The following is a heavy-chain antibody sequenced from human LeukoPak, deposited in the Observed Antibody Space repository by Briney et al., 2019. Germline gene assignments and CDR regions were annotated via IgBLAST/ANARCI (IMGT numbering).Heavy chain of an antibody. Sequence: GGSLRLSCAASGFTFSSYEMSWVRQAPGKGLEWVSYISSSGSTIYYADSVKGRFTISRDNAKNSLYLQMNSLRAEDTALYYCAREDGARSDACDLWGQGTMVTVSS. CDR1: GFTFSSYE. V-gene: IGHV3-48*03. CDR2: ISSSGSTI. D-gene: IGHD1-26*01. J-gene: IGHJ3*01. CDR3: AREDGARSDACDL.